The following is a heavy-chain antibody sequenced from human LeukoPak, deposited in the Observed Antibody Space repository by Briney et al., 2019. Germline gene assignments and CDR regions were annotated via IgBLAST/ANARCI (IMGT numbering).Heavy chain of an antibody. CDR3: ARGEGWELHSTYYFDY. CDR2: ISWNSGSI. Sequence: GRSLRLSCAASGFTFDDYAMHWVRRAPGKGLEWVSGISWNSGSIGYADSVKGRFTISRDNAKNSLYLQMNSLRAEDTALYYCARGEGWELHSTYYFDYWGQGTLVNVSS. V-gene: IGHV3-9*01. D-gene: IGHD1-26*01. J-gene: IGHJ4*02. CDR1: GFTFDDYA.